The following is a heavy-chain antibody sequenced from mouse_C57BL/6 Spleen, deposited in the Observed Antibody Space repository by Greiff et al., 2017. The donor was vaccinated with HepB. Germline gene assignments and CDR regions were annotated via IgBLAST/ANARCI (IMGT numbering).Heavy chain of an antibody. CDR3: ARWGYYYGPFDY. D-gene: IGHD1-1*01. CDR2: ISDGGSYT. V-gene: IGHV5-4*03. J-gene: IGHJ2*01. CDR1: GFTFSSYA. Sequence: DVKLQESGGGLVKPGGSLKLSCAASGFTFSSYAMSWVRQTPEKRLEWVATISDGGSYTYYPDNVKGRFTISRDNAKNNLYLQMSHLKSEDTAMYYCARWGYYYGPFDYWGQGTTLTVSS.